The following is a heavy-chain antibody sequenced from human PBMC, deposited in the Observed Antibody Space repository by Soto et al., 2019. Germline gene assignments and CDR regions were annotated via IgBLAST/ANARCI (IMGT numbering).Heavy chain of an antibody. J-gene: IGHJ5*02. Sequence: PSETLALTSAVSGFSVGLGYCRWIRQPPGMGLEWIGHIFYSGSTNYNPALKSRVTISVDTSKSQFSLKLSSVTAADTAVYYCAKDSGYNYGYFRWFDPWGQGTLVTVSS. CDR1: GFSVGLGY. CDR2: IFYSGST. V-gene: IGHV4-59*02. CDR3: AKDSGYNYGYFRWFDP. D-gene: IGHD5-18*01.